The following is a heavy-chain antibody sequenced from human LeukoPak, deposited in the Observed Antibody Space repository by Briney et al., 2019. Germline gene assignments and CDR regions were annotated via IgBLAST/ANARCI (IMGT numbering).Heavy chain of an antibody. CDR2: ISGNGGST. CDR3: AKDSYYYYGMDV. Sequence: GGSLRLSCAASGFTFSSYAMSWVRQAPGKGLEWVSAISGNGGSTYYADSVKGRFTISRDNSKNTLYLQMNSLRAEDTAVYYCAKDSYYYYGMDVWGQGTTVTASS. CDR1: GFTFSSYA. V-gene: IGHV3-23*01. J-gene: IGHJ6*02.